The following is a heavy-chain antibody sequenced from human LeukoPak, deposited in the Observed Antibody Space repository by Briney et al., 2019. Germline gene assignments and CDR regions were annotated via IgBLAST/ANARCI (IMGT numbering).Heavy chain of an antibody. CDR3: AREYSRAVAGSSWFDP. CDR2: INHSGST. CDR1: GGSFSGYY. Sequence: PSETLSLTCAVYGGSFSGYYWSWIRQPPGKGLEWIGEINHSGSTNYNPSLKSRVTISVDTSKNQFSLKLSSVTAADTAVYYCAREYSRAVAGSSWFDPWGQGTLVTVSS. V-gene: IGHV4-34*01. J-gene: IGHJ5*02. D-gene: IGHD6-19*01.